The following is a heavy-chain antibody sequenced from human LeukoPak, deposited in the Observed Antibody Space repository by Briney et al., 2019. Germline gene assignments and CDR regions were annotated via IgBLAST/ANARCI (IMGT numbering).Heavy chain of an antibody. J-gene: IGHJ4*02. CDR1: GGSISSYY. CDR3: ARGKKDSSGYYYNDY. V-gene: IGHV4-34*01. D-gene: IGHD3-22*01. Sequence: SETLSLTCTVSGGSISSYYWSWIRQPPGKGLEWIGEINHSGSTNYNPSLKSRVTISVDTSKNQFSLKLSSVTAADTAVYYCARGKKDSSGYYYNDYWGQGTLVTVSS. CDR2: INHSGST.